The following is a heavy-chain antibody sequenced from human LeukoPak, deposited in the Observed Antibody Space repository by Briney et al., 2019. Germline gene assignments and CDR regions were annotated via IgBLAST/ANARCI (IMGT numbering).Heavy chain of an antibody. CDR2: IIPIFGTA. Sequence: GASVKVSCKASGGTFSSYATSWVRQAPGQGLEWMGGIIPIFGTANYAQKFQGRVTITTDESTSTAYMELSSLRSEDTAVYYCARDQRDTAIDYYYYYMDVWGKGTTVTVSS. CDR1: GGTFSSYA. D-gene: IGHD5-18*01. J-gene: IGHJ6*03. CDR3: ARDQRDTAIDYYYYYMDV. V-gene: IGHV1-69*05.